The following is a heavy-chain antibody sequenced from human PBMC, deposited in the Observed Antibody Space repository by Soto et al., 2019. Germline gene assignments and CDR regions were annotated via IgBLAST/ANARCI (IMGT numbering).Heavy chain of an antibody. D-gene: IGHD2-15*01. CDR3: SRERLKGGGNLGYNWFDP. Sequence: QVQLVQSGAEVKKPGSSVKVSCKASGGTFSSYAISWVRQAPGQGLEWMGGIIPIFGTANYAQKFQGRVTITADISTSTAYMELSSLRSEDTAVYYCSRERLKGGGNLGYNWFDPWGQGTLVTVSS. V-gene: IGHV1-69*06. CDR1: GGTFSSYA. CDR2: IIPIFGTA. J-gene: IGHJ5*02.